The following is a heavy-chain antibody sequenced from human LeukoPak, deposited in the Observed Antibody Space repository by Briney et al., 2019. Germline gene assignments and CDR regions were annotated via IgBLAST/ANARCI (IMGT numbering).Heavy chain of an antibody. J-gene: IGHJ5*02. CDR3: ARNYDSSGYYPNWFDP. CDR2: ISSSSYI. V-gene: IGHV3-21*01. Sequence: PGGSLRLSCAASGFTFSSYSMNWVRQAPGKGLEWVSSISSSSYIYYADSVKGRFTISRDNAKNSLYLQMNSLRAEDTAVYYCARNYDSSGYYPNWFDPWGQGTLVTVSS. CDR1: GFTFSSYS. D-gene: IGHD3-22*01.